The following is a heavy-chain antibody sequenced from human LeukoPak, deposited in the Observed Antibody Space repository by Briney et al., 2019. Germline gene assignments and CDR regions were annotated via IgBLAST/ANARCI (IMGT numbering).Heavy chain of an antibody. CDR2: IPYDGSNK. V-gene: IGHV3-30*04. CDR3: ARDKGERAFDY. CDR1: GFTFSSYA. J-gene: IGHJ4*02. Sequence: PGGSLRLSCAASGFTFSSYAMHWVRQAPGKGREWVAVIPYDGSNKYYADSVKGRFTIYRDNSTNTLYLQMNSLRAEDTAVYYCARDKGERAFDYWGQGTLVTVSS.